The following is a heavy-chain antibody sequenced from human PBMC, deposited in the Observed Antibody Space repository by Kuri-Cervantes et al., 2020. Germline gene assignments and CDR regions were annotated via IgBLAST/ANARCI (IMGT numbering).Heavy chain of an antibody. Sequence: GESLKISCAASGFTFNKHHMQWARQAPGKGLEWVAFIQYDGTKMYYADSVQGRFTISRDNSKNTLYLQMNSLRAEDTAVYYCAKDGKYGDYGRFDYWGQGTLVTVSS. D-gene: IGHD4-17*01. CDR1: GFTFNKHH. CDR3: AKDGKYGDYGRFDY. CDR2: IQYDGTKM. V-gene: IGHV3-30*02. J-gene: IGHJ4*02.